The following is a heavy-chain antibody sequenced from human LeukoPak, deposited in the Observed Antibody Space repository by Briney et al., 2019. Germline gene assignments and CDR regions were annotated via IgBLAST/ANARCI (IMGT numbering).Heavy chain of an antibody. D-gene: IGHD5-18*01. V-gene: IGHV3-23*01. CDR1: GFTFSSCA. CDR3: AALPNYSYGHPYYFDS. Sequence: GGSLRLSCAASGFTFSSCAMSWVRQAPGKGLEWVSAISDSGAYTYYADSVKGRFTISRDNSKNTLYLQMNSLRAEDTAVYYCAALPNYSYGHPYYFDSWGQGTLVTVSS. J-gene: IGHJ4*02. CDR2: ISDSGAYT.